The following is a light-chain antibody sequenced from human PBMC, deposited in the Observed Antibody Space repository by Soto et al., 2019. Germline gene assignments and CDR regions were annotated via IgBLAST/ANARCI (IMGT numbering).Light chain of an antibody. V-gene: IGLV2-14*01. CDR1: SSDVGRYDY. Sequence: QSVLTQPASVSGSPGQSITISCTGTSSDVGRYDYVSWYQQHPGKAPKLIIYVVSSRPSGVSNRFSGSKSGNTASLTISGLQAEDEADYYCASYTRWSTLVVFGGGTKLTVL. CDR3: ASYTRWSTLVV. J-gene: IGLJ2*01. CDR2: VVS.